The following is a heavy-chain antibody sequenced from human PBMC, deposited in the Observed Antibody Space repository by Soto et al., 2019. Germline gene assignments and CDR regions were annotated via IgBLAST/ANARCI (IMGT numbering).Heavy chain of an antibody. Sequence: QVQLVQSGAEVKKPGASVKVSCKASGYTFTSYGISWVRQAPGQGLEWMGWISAYNGNTNYAQKLQGRVTMTTDTTTSIADMELRSLRSDDTAVYYCARESSSSCHDYWGQGTLVTVSS. CDR1: GYTFTSYG. V-gene: IGHV1-18*01. J-gene: IGHJ4*02. CDR2: ISAYNGNT. D-gene: IGHD6-13*01. CDR3: ARESSSSCHDY.